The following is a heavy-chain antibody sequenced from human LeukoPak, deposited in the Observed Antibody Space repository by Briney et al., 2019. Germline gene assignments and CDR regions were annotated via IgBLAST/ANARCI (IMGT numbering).Heavy chain of an antibody. Sequence: GGSLRLSCAASGFTFSSFWMSWVRQAPGKGLEWVANIKKDGSQKYYVDSVEGRFTISRDNAKNSLYLQMDSLRVDDTAVYYCTRVFGGYDVSDYWGQGTLSPSPQ. CDR3: TRVFGGYDVSDY. V-gene: IGHV3-7*03. J-gene: IGHJ4*02. D-gene: IGHD3-3*01. CDR2: IKKDGSQK. CDR1: GFTFSSFW.